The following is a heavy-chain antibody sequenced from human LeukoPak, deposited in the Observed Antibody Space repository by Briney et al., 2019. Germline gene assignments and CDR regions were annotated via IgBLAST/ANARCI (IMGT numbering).Heavy chain of an antibody. CDR1: GFTFSSYG. CDR3: AKDIGSMVRGVILDY. Sequence: GGSLRLSCAASGFTFSSYGMHWVRQAPGKGLEYVAVISYDGSNKYYADSVKGRFTISRDNSKNTLYLQMNSLRAEDTAVYYCAKDIGSMVRGVILDYWGQGTLVTVSS. J-gene: IGHJ4*02. V-gene: IGHV3-30*18. D-gene: IGHD3-10*01. CDR2: ISYDGSNK.